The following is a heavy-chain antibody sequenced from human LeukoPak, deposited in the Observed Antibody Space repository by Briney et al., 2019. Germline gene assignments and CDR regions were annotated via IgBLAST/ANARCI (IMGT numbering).Heavy chain of an antibody. Sequence: GASVKVSCKASGYTFTSYDINWVRQATGQGLEWMGWMNPNSGNTGYAQKFQGRVTMTRNTSISTAYMELSSLRSEDTAVYYCARGRMVRGVIIKGTYYMDVWGKGTRSPSP. CDR1: GYTFTSYD. CDR3: ARGRMVRGVIIKGTYYMDV. V-gene: IGHV1-8*01. D-gene: IGHD3-10*01. CDR2: MNPNSGNT. J-gene: IGHJ6*03.